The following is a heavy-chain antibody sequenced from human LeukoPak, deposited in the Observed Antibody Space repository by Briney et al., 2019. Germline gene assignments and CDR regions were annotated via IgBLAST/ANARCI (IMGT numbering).Heavy chain of an antibody. V-gene: IGHV1-8*03. D-gene: IGHD3-22*01. CDR1: GYTFTSYD. Sequence: ASVKVSCKASGYTFTSYDINWVRQATGQGLEWMGWMNPNSGNTGYAQKFQGRVTITRNTSISTAYMELSSLRSEDTAVYYCARSNDSSGYYLYWGQGTLVTVSS. CDR3: ARSNDSSGYYLY. CDR2: MNPNSGNT. J-gene: IGHJ4*02.